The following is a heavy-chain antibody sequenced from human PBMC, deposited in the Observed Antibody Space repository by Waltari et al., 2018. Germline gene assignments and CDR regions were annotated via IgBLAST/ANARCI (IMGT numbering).Heavy chain of an antibody. CDR1: GGSFSGYY. V-gene: IGHV4-34*01. Sequence: QVQLQQWGAGLLKPSETLSLTCAVYGGSFSGYYWSWIRQPPGKGLEWIGEINHSGSTNYNPSLKSRVTISVDTSKNQFSLKLSSVTAADTAVYYCARDGTAMVNGYYYGMDVWGQGTTVTVSS. D-gene: IGHD5-18*01. J-gene: IGHJ6*02. CDR2: INHSGST. CDR3: ARDGTAMVNGYYYGMDV.